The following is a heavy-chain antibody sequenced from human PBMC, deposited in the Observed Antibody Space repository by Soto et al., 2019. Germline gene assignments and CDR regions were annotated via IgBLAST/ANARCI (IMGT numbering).Heavy chain of an antibody. CDR1: GGSISSYY. D-gene: IGHD7-27*01. CDR3: ARQLPNSFDP. Sequence: SETLSLTCIVSGGSISSYYWSWIRQSPGKGLEWIGYIDYSGSTDYSGSTNYNPSLKSRVTISVDTSKNQLPLKLSSVTAADTFFYYCARQLPNSFDPWGPGTLVTVSS. CDR2: IDYSGSTDYSGST. V-gene: IGHV4-59*08. J-gene: IGHJ5*02.